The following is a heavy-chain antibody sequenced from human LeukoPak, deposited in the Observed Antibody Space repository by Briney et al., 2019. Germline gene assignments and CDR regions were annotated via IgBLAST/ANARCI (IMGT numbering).Heavy chain of an antibody. CDR3: ASVIWFGEFLLDY. CDR2: IYYSGST. CDR1: GGSISSYY. Sequence: PSETLSLTCTVSGGSISSYYWSWIRQPPGKGLEWIGYIYYSGSTNYNPSLKSRVTISVDTSKNHFSLKLSSVTAADTAVYYCASVIWFGEFLLDYWGQGTLVTVSS. D-gene: IGHD3-10*01. V-gene: IGHV4-59*01. J-gene: IGHJ4*02.